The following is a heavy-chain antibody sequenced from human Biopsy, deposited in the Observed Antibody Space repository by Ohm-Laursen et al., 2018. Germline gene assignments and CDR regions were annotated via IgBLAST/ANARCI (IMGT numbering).Heavy chain of an antibody. CDR2: INPNSGAT. V-gene: IGHV1-2*02. D-gene: IGHD3-10*01. J-gene: IGHJ4*02. Sequence: ASVKVSCKASGYTFTDYYIHWVRQSPGQGLEWMGWINPNSGATNSAQKFRDRVTLTRDTSSSAVYIDLSRLKSDDAAIYYCARDRMTDVFGGPTRTDVFDSWGQGTPVTVSS. CDR3: ARDRMTDVFGGPTRTDVFDS. CDR1: GYTFTDYY.